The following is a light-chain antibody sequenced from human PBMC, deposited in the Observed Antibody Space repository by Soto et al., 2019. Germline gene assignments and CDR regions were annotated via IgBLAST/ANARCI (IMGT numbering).Light chain of an antibody. Sequence: QSALTQPASGTGSPGQWITISCTGTSSDVGGYNYVSWYQQHPGKAPKFMIYDVSNRPSGVSNRFSGSKSGNTASLTISGLQAEDEADYYCCSYTTSNTRQIVFGTGTKVTVL. CDR1: SSDVGGYNY. J-gene: IGLJ1*01. V-gene: IGLV2-14*01. CDR2: DVS. CDR3: CSYTTSNTRQIV.